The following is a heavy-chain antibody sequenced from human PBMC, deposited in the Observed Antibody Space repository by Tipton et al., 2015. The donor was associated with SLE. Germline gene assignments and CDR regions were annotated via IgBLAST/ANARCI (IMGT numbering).Heavy chain of an antibody. D-gene: IGHD3-22*01. Sequence: SLRLSCVASGFTFSSYGMHWVRQAPGKGLEWVAVIWYDGSNKYYADSVKGRFTISRDNSKNTLYLQMNSLRAEDTAVYYCAKGANYYDSSGYPYYFDYWGQGTLVTVSS. J-gene: IGHJ4*02. CDR1: GFTFSSYG. V-gene: IGHV3-30*18. CDR2: IWYDGSNK. CDR3: AKGANYYDSSGYPYYFDY.